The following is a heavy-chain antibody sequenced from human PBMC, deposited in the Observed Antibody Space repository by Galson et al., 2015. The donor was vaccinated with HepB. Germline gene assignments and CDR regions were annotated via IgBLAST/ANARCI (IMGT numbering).Heavy chain of an antibody. CDR3: AQSVQWLWNV. Sequence: FLRLSCAASGFTFSHFAMSWVRQAPGEGLDWVSDISERGDSTYYADSVKGRYTVSRDNSKNPLYLHMSSLRAEDTGVYYCAQSVQWLWNVWGQGTLVTVSS. V-gene: IGHV3-23*01. CDR2: ISERGDST. J-gene: IGHJ4*02. CDR1: GFTFSHFA. D-gene: IGHD6-19*01.